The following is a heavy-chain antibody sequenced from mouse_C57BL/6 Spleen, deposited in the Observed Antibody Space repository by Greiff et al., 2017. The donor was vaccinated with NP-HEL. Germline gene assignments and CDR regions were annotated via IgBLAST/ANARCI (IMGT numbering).Heavy chain of an antibody. D-gene: IGHD1-1*01. CDR3: AREDYYGSSWYFDV. V-gene: IGHV5-16*01. J-gene: IGHJ1*03. CDR2: INYDGSST. Sequence: EVHLVESEGGLVQPGSSMKLSCTASGFTFSDYYMAWVRQVPEKGLEWVANINYDGSSTYYLDSLKSRFIISRDNAKNILYLQMSSLKSEDTATYYCAREDYYGSSWYFDVWGTGTTVTVSS. CDR1: GFTFSDYY.